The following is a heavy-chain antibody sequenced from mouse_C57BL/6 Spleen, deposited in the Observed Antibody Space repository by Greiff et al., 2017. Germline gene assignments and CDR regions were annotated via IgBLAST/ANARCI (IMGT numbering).Heavy chain of an antibody. V-gene: IGHV5-4*03. CDR2: ISDGGSYT. Sequence: EVMLVESGGGLVKPGGSLKLSCAASGFTFSSYAMSWVRQTPEKRLEWVATISDGGSYTYYPDNVKGRFTISRDNAKNNLYLQMSHLKSEDTAMYYCASDYDYDPAWFADWGQGTLVTVSA. J-gene: IGHJ3*01. CDR1: GFTFSSYA. CDR3: ASDYDYDPAWFAD. D-gene: IGHD2-4*01.